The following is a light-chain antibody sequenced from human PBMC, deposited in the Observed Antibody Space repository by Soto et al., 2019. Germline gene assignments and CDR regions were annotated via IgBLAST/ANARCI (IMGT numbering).Light chain of an antibody. CDR2: DAS. J-gene: IGKJ4*01. Sequence: EMVLTRSPATGSLWRGEGGTRAGRGSQSVSNYLAWYQQKPGQAPRLLIYDASNRATDIPARFSGSGSGTDFTLTISSLEPEDFAVYYCQQRSNRPPFTFGGGTKVDIK. CDR3: QQRSNRPPFT. V-gene: IGKV3-11*01. CDR1: QSVSNY.